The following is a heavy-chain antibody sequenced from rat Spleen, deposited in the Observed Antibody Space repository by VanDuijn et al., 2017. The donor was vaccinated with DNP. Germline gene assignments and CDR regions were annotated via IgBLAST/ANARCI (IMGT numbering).Heavy chain of an antibody. CDR3: ATSSYFGYDYGFAY. Sequence: EVQLVESGGGLVQAGRSLKLSCAASGFTFSDYNMAWVRQAPKKGLEWVATIFYAGTSTYYRDSVKGRFTISRDNAKSTLYLQMDSLRSEDTATYYCATSSYFGYDYGFAYWGQGTLVTVSS. J-gene: IGHJ3*01. CDR1: GFTFSDYN. CDR2: IFYAGTST. V-gene: IGHV5S10*01. D-gene: IGHD1-7*01.